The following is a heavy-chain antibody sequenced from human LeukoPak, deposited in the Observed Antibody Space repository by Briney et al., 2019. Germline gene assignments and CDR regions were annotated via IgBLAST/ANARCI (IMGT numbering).Heavy chain of an antibody. V-gene: IGHV4-38-2*01. CDR1: GYSVSSGYY. J-gene: IGHJ4*02. CDR3: ARGLFGESYDY. D-gene: IGHD3-10*02. CDR2: IYHSGST. Sequence: SETLSLTCAVSGYSVSSGYYWGWIRQPPGKGLEWIGSIYHSGSTYYNPSLKSRVTISVDTSKNQFSLKLSSVTAADTAVYYCARGLFGESYDYWGQGTLVTVSS.